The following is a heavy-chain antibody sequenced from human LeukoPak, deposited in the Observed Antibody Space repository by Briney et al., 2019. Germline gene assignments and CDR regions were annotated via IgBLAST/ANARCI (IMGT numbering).Heavy chain of an antibody. V-gene: IGHV4-39*07. D-gene: IGHD6-13*01. J-gene: IGHJ4*02. CDR3: ARDGGTAAAGELDY. Sequence: SETLFLTCTVSGGSISSSSYYWGWIRQPPGKGLEWIGSIYYSGSTYYNPSLKSRVTISVDTPKNQFSLKVSSVTAADTAVYYCARDGGTAAAGELDYWGQGTLVTVSS. CDR2: IYYSGST. CDR1: GGSISSSSYY.